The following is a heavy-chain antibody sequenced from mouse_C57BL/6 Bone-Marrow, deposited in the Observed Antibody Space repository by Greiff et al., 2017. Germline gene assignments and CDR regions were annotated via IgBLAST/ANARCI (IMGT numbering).Heavy chain of an antibody. D-gene: IGHD1-1*01. CDR3: ASPFITTVVATPDY. J-gene: IGHJ2*01. CDR1: GYTFTDYY. Sequence: VQLQQSGPELVKPGASVKISCKASGYTFTDYYMNWVKQSHGKSLEWIGDINPNNGGTSYNQKFKGKATLTVDKSSSTASMELRSLTSEDSAVYYWASPFITTVVATPDYWGQGTTLTVSS. V-gene: IGHV1-26*01. CDR2: INPNNGGT.